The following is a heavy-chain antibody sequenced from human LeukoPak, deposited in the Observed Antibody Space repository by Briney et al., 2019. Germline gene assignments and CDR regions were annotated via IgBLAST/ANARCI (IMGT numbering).Heavy chain of an antibody. Sequence: PSETLSLTCAVYGGSFSDYSWSWIRQPPGKGLEWIGEINHSGSTNYNPSLKSRVAISVDTSKNQFSLKLSSVTAADTAVYYCARTLSGSYSPFWFDPWGQGTLVTVSS. CDR2: INHSGST. J-gene: IGHJ5*02. V-gene: IGHV4-34*01. D-gene: IGHD1-26*01. CDR1: GGSFSDYS. CDR3: ARTLSGSYSPFWFDP.